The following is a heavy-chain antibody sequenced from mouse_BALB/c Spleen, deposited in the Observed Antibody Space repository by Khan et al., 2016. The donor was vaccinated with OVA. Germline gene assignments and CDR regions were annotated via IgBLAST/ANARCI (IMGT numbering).Heavy chain of an antibody. CDR2: IRGGGST. V-gene: IGHV2-6-5*01. CDR1: GFSLTDYG. Sequence: QVQLKESGPGLVAPSQSLSITCTVSGFSLTDYGVSWIRQPPGKGLEWLGVIRGGGSTYYNLALKSRLSISKDNSKSQVFLKMNSLQTDDTAMYYCAKGLWSYYFALDYWGQGTSVTVSS. CDR3: AKGLWSYYFALDY. D-gene: IGHD3-1*01. J-gene: IGHJ4*01.